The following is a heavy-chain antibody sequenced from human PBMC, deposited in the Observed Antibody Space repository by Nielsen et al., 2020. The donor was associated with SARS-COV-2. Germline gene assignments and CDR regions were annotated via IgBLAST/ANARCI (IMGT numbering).Heavy chain of an antibody. D-gene: IGHD6-19*01. CDR1: GGSISSSNW. CDR2: IYHSGST. Sequence: GSLRLSCAVSGGSISSSNWWSWVRQPPGKGLEWIGEIYHSGSTNYNPSLKSRVTISVDTSKNQFSLKLSSVTAADTAVYYCARARSSGWYGSMHYWGQGTLVTVSS. CDR3: ARARSSGWYGSMHY. V-gene: IGHV4-4*02. J-gene: IGHJ4*02.